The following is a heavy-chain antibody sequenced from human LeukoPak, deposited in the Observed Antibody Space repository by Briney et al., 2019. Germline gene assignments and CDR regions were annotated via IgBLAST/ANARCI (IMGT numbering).Heavy chain of an antibody. V-gene: IGHV4-34*01. CDR3: ASHYYDSSGYLFDY. CDR2: INHSGST. CDR1: GGSFSGYY. D-gene: IGHD3-22*01. J-gene: IGHJ4*02. Sequence: SETLSLTCAVYGGSFSGYYWSWIRQPPGKGLEWIGEINHSGSTNYNPSLKSRVTISVDTSKNQFSLKLSSVTAADTAVYYCASHYYDSSGYLFDYWGQGTLVTVSS.